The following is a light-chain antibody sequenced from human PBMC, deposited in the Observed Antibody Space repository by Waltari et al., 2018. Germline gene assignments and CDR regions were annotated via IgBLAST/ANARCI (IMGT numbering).Light chain of an antibody. CDR3: NSYTIISPLDV. CDR1: SRDVGRYQY. Sequence: QSALNQPASVSGSPGQSITISCTGTSRDVGRYQYASWYQHHPGKPPRLLIYDVDVRPSGVSNRFSGSKSGNTATLTISGLQAEDEADYYCNSYTIISPLDVFGTGTKVTVL. V-gene: IGLV2-14*03. J-gene: IGLJ1*01. CDR2: DVD.